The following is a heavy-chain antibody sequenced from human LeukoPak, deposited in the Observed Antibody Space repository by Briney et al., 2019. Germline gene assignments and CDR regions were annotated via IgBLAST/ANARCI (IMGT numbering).Heavy chain of an antibody. V-gene: IGHV3-21*01. CDR3: VGDSSGYELHFDY. D-gene: IGHD3-22*01. CDR1: GFTFSSYA. J-gene: IGHJ4*02. Sequence: PGGSLRLSCAASGFTFSSYAMSWVRQAPGKGLEWVSSISSSSSYIYYADSVKGRFTISRDNAKNSLYLQMNSLRAEDTAVYYCVGDSSGYELHFDYWGQGTLVTVSS. CDR2: ISSSSSYI.